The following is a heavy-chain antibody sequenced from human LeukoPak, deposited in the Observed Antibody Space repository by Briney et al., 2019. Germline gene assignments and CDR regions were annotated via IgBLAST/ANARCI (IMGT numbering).Heavy chain of an antibody. CDR2: IYHSGST. D-gene: IGHD4-17*01. J-gene: IGHJ5*02. V-gene: IGHV4-39*07. CDR1: GGSVNTGGYY. CDR3: ARGGTTVTTNNWFDP. Sequence: SETLSLTCTVSGGSVNTGGYYWGWIRQPPGKGLEWIGSIYHSGSTYYNPSLKSRVTISVDTSKNQFSLKLSSVTAADTAVYYCARGGTTVTTNNWFDPWGQGTLVTVSS.